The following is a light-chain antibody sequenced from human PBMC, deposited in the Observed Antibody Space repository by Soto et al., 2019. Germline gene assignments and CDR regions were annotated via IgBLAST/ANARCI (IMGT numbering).Light chain of an antibody. J-gene: IGLJ1*01. CDR1: SSDVGGYNY. V-gene: IGLV2-14*01. CDR2: EVS. Sequence: QSALTQPASVSGSPGRSITISCTGTSSDVGGYNYVSWYQQHPGKAPKLMIYEVSYRPSGVSNRFSGSKSGNTASLTISGLQAEDEADYYCSSYTSSSTQVFGTGTRSPS. CDR3: SSYTSSSTQV.